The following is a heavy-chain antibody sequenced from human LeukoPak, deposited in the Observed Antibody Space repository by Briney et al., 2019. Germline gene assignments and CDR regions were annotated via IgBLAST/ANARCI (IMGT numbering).Heavy chain of an antibody. CDR1: GFTFGKYW. CDR3: ARFVGYYDSSDTGLHDY. J-gene: IGHJ4*02. V-gene: IGHV3-7*01. D-gene: IGHD3-22*01. CDR2: IKLDGSEK. Sequence: GGSLRLSCVASGFTFGKYWMSWVRQAPGKGLEWVANIKLDGSEKNYVDSVKGRFTISRDNTKNSLYLQMNSLRAEDTAVYYCARFVGYYDSSDTGLHDYWGQGTLVTVSS.